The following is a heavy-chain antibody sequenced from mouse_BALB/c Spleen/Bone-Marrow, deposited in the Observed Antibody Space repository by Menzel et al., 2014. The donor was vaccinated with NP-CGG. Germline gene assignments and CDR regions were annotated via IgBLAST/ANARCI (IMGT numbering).Heavy chain of an antibody. CDR1: GDSITSGY. V-gene: IGHV3-8*02. Sequence: EVKVEESGPSLVKPSQTLSLTCSVTGDSITSGYWNWIRKFPGNKLEYMGYISYSGSTYYNPSLKSRISITRDTSKNXYYLQLKSVTTEDTATYYCARFGYDYALDYWGQGTSVTVSS. J-gene: IGHJ4*01. CDR3: ARFGYDYALDY. CDR2: ISYSGST. D-gene: IGHD2-2*01.